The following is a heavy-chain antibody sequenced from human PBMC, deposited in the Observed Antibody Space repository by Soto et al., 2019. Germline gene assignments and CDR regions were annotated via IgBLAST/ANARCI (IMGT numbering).Heavy chain of an antibody. CDR3: GRGTYCSSTSCLRTTNYYYYYYMDV. CDR2: INHSGST. CDR1: GGSFSGYY. J-gene: IGHJ6*03. Sequence: SQTLSLTCAVYGGSFSGYYWSWIRQPPGKGLEWIGEINHSGSTNYNPSLKSRVTISVDTSKNQFSLKLSSVTAADTAVYYCGRGTYCSSTSCLRTTNYYYYYYMDVWGKGTTVTVSS. V-gene: IGHV4-34*01. D-gene: IGHD2-2*01.